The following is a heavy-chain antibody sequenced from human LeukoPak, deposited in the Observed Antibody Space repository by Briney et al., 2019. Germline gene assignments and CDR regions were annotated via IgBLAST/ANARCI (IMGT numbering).Heavy chain of an antibody. D-gene: IGHD3-22*01. J-gene: IGHJ4*02. CDR2: IDPNSGDT. CDR1: GYSFTGYF. Sequence: APVKVSCKASGYSFTGYFIHWVRQAPGQGLEWMGCIDPNSGDTKYAQKFQGRVSMPRDTSTRTAYMELSTLRSDDTAVYFCARSGSTGYSLDYWGQGTLVTVSS. V-gene: IGHV1-2*02. CDR3: ARSGSTGYSLDY.